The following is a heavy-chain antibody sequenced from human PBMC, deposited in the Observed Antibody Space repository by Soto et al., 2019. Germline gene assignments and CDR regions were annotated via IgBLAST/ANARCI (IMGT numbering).Heavy chain of an antibody. CDR1: GYTFTSYY. CDR2: INPSGGST. D-gene: IGHD6-6*01. Sequence: ASVKVSCKASGYTFTSYYMHWVRQAPGQGLEWMGIINPSGGSTSYAQKFQGRVTMTRDTSTSAVYMELSSLRSEDTAVYYCAREVPVSRAARTKKFDFSGQGALVT. J-gene: IGHJ4*02. V-gene: IGHV1-46*01. CDR3: AREVPVSRAARTKKFDF.